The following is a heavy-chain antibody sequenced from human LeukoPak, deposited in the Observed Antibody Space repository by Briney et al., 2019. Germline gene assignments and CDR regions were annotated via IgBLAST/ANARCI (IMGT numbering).Heavy chain of an antibody. CDR3: ARRAYNWGAFDI. Sequence: GGSLRLSCAASGFTFTNYAMNWVRQAPGKGLEWVSTISPSGGDTYYADSVKGRFTISKDTSKNTLYLQMNSLRAEDTAVYYCARRAYNWGAFDIWGQGTMVTVSS. V-gene: IGHV3-23*01. J-gene: IGHJ3*02. D-gene: IGHD5-24*01. CDR2: ISPSGGDT. CDR1: GFTFTNYA.